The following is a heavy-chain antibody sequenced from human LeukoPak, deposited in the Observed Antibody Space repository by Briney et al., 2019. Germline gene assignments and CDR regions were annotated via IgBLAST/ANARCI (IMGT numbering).Heavy chain of an antibody. D-gene: IGHD2-15*01. CDR2: ISGSGGST. V-gene: IGHV3-23*01. CDR1: GFTFSSYA. CDR3: AKIGYCSGGSCARLAWFFDY. J-gene: IGHJ4*02. Sequence: GGSLRLSCAASGFTFSSYAMSWVRQAPGKGLEWVSAISGSGGSTYYADSVKGRFTISRDNSKNTLYLQMNSLRAEDTAVYYCAKIGYCSGGSCARLAWFFDYWGQGTLVTVSS.